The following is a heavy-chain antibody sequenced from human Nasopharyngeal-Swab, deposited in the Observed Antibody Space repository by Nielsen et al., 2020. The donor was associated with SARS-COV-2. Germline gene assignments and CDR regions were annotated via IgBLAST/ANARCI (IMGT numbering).Heavy chain of an antibody. CDR1: GFTFSSYD. CDR3: ARATSNGWYIYYFDY. J-gene: IGHJ4*02. D-gene: IGHD6-19*01. Sequence: GGSLRLFCAASGFTFSSYDMHWVRQATGKSLEWVSGIHSAGDTYYPGSVKGRFTISRENAKNSLYLQMNSLRAEDTAVYYCARATSNGWYIYYFDYWGLGTLVTVSS. CDR2: IHSAGDT. V-gene: IGHV3-13*01.